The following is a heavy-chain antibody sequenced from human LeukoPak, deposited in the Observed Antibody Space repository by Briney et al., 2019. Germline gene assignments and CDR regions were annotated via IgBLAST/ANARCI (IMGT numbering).Heavy chain of an antibody. CDR3: ARDRGYSSSWYPEGYFDL. CDR2: IYYSGST. CDR1: GGSISSSSYY. D-gene: IGHD6-13*01. J-gene: IGHJ2*01. V-gene: IGHV4-39*07. Sequence: SETLSLTCTVSGGSISSSSYYWGWIRQPPGKGLEWIGSIYYSGSTYYNPSLKSRVTISVDTSKNQFSLKLSSVTAADTAVYYCARDRGYSSSWYPEGYFDLWGRGTLVTVSS.